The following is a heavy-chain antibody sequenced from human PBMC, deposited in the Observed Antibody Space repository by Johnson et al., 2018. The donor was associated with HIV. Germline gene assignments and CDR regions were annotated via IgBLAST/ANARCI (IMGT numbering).Heavy chain of an antibody. CDR1: GLTISSYA. CDR3: SRSSTVVTPHDI. Sequence: VQLLESGGGLVQPGGSLRLACAASGLTISSYAIHWVRQAPGKGLELVAVISYDGSNKYYADSVKGRFTISRDNSKNTLYLQMNSLRAEDTAMYYCSRSSTVVTPHDIWGQGTMVTVSS. V-gene: IGHV3-30*04. J-gene: IGHJ3*02. D-gene: IGHD4-23*01. CDR2: ISYDGSNK.